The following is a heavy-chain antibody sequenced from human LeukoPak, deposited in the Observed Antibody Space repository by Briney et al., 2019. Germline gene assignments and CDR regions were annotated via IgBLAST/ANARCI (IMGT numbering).Heavy chain of an antibody. CDR2: IRYDGSNK. V-gene: IGHV3-30*02. D-gene: IGHD1-14*01. Sequence: PGGSLRLSCAASGFTFSSYGMHWVRQAPGKGLEWVAFIRYDGSNKYYADSVKGRFTISRDNAKNSLYLQMNSLRAEDTAVYYCARATGAYGYYYYGMDVWGQGTTDTVSS. CDR3: ARATGAYGYYYYGMDV. J-gene: IGHJ6*02. CDR1: GFTFSSYG.